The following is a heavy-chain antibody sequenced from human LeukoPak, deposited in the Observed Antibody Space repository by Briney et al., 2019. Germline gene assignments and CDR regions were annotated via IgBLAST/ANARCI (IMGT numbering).Heavy chain of an antibody. CDR1: GVTFSSYA. V-gene: IGHV3-23*01. CDR2: ISGSGGST. D-gene: IGHD6-13*01. Sequence: GGSLRLSCAASGVTFSSYAMSWVRQAPGKGLEWGSAISGSGGSTYYADSVKGRFTISRDNSKNTLYLQMNSLRAEDTAVYYCAKESIRSGEQQLYYFDYWGQGTLVTVSS. CDR3: AKESIRSGEQQLYYFDY. J-gene: IGHJ4*02.